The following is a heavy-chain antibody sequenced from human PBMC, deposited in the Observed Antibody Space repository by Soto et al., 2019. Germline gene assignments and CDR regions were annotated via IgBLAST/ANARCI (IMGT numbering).Heavy chain of an antibody. CDR3: ARQRTTVVTQAYFDR. Sequence: SETLSLTCIVSAESISSSSYYWGWIRQPPGKGLEWIGSIYYSGRTYYNPSFKSRVTISIDTSKNQFSLKLSAVTATDTAVHSCARQRTTVVTQAYFDRWGQGARVTVSS. D-gene: IGHD2-21*02. CDR2: IYYSGRT. V-gene: IGHV4-39*01. J-gene: IGHJ4*02. CDR1: AESISSSSYY.